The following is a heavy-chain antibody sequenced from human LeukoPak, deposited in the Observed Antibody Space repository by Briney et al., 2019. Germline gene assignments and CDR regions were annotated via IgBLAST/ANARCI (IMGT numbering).Heavy chain of an antibody. J-gene: IGHJ3*02. CDR1: GYTFASYW. Sequence: GESLKISCKGFGYTFASYWIGWVRQMPGKGLEWMGIIYPDDSDITYSPSFLGQGTISADKSISTAYLQWNSLKASDTAMYYCARRLMYYYDTSGYDVAFDIWGQGTMVTVSS. V-gene: IGHV5-51*01. CDR2: IYPDDSDI. CDR3: ARRLMYYYDTSGYDVAFDI. D-gene: IGHD3-22*01.